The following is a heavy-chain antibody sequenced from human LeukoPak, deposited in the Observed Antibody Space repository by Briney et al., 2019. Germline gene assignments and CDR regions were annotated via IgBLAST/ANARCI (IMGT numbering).Heavy chain of an antibody. D-gene: IGHD6-19*01. Sequence: PSETLSLTCTVSGGSISSGSYYWSWIRQPAGKGLEWIGRIYTSGSTNYNPSPKSRVTISVDTSKNQFSLKLSSVTAADTAVYYCARVGASLVAGTIDYWGQGTLVTVSS. CDR1: GGSISSGSYY. CDR2: IYTSGST. CDR3: ARVGASLVAGTIDY. V-gene: IGHV4-61*02. J-gene: IGHJ4*02.